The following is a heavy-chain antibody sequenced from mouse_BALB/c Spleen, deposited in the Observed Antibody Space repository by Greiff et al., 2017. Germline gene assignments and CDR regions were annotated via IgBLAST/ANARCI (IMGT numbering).Heavy chain of an antibody. CDR3: AREGNGYPAWFAY. CDR1: GFTFSDYY. CDR2: ISDGGSYT. Sequence: EVQLQQSGGGLVKPGVSLKLSCAASGFTFSDYYMYWVRQTPEKRLEWVATISDGGSYTYYPDSVKGRFTISRDNAKNNLYLQMSSLKSEDTAMYYCAREGNGYPAWFAYWGQGTLVTVSA. V-gene: IGHV5-4*02. J-gene: IGHJ3*01. D-gene: IGHD2-2*01.